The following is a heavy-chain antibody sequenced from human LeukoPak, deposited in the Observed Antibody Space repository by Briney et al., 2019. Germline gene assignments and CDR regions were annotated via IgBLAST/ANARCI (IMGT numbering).Heavy chain of an antibody. CDR2: IYTSGST. J-gene: IGHJ3*02. D-gene: IGHD6-13*01. CDR1: GGSISSYY. Sequence: SETLSLTCTVSGGSISSYYWSWIRQPAGKGLEWIGRIYTSGSTNYNPSLKSRVTMSVDTTKNQFSLKLSSVTAADTAVYYCARDPRIAAAGTGDAFDIWGQGTMVTVSS. V-gene: IGHV4-4*07. CDR3: ARDPRIAAAGTGDAFDI.